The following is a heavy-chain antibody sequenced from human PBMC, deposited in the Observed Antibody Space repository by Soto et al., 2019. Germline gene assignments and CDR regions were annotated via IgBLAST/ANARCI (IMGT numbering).Heavy chain of an antibody. D-gene: IGHD6-19*01. CDR1: GGSVSSFF. Sequence: GPNNTSETLSLTCTVSGGSVSSFFWSWIRQPPGRGLEWIGYLYYGGSTHYSPSLKSRVTISVDTSQNQFSLNLMSVTAADTAIYYCARVRHGWTFFDYWSQGTLVTVSS. J-gene: IGHJ4*02. V-gene: IGHV4-59*02. CDR3: ARVRHGWTFFDY. CDR2: LYYGGST.